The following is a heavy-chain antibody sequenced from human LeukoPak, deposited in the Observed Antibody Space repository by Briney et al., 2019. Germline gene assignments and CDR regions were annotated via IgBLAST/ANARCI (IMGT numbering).Heavy chain of an antibody. D-gene: IGHD3/OR15-3a*01. CDR3: ARELVSLGTGYFDL. V-gene: IGHV3-23*01. CDR1: GFTFSSYW. Sequence: PGGSLRLSCAASGFTFSSYWMSWVRQAPGKGLEWVSGITGSSTWTYYADSVKGRFTISRDNSKNTLHLQMSSLRAEDTAIYYCARELVSLGTGYFDLWGRGTLVTVSS. CDR2: ITGSSTWT. J-gene: IGHJ2*01.